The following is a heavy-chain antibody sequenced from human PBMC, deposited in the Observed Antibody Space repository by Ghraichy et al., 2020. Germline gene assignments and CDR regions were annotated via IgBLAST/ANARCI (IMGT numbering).Heavy chain of an antibody. V-gene: IGHV3-23*01. CDR2: ISGSGGST. CDR1: GFTFSSYA. J-gene: IGHJ4*02. D-gene: IGHD4-23*01. Sequence: GGSLRLSCAASGFTFSSYAMSWVRQAPGKGLEWVSAISGSGGSTYYADSVKGRFTISRDNSKNTLYLQMNSLRAEDTAVYYCAKDAGTTVVKKGYFDYWGQGTLVTVSS. CDR3: AKDAGTTVVKKGYFDY.